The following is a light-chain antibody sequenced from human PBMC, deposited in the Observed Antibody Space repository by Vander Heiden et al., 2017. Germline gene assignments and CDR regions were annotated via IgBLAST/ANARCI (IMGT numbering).Light chain of an antibody. CDR1: PSGLSNSDNRNY. CDR2: WAS. J-gene: IGKJ1*01. CDR3: QQDYGAPLT. V-gene: IGKV4-1*01. Sequence: DILMAQSPDSLAVSLGERATIHCKSSPSGLSNSDNRNYLAWYQQKPGQSPKLLFSWASTRESGVPDRFSGSGSGTDFTLTISSRQADDVAVYHCQQDYGAPLTFGQGTKVEIK.